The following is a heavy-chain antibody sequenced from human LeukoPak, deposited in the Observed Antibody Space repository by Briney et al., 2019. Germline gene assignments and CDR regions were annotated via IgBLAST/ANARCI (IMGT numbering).Heavy chain of an antibody. J-gene: IGHJ3*02. Sequence: SETLSLTCAVYGGSFSGHYWSWIRQPPGKGLEWIGYIYYSGSTNYNPSLKSRVTISVDTSKNQFSLKLSSVTAADTAVYYCARVDTYYYDSSGYDDAFDIWGQGTMVTVSS. CDR3: ARVDTYYYDSSGYDDAFDI. D-gene: IGHD3-22*01. CDR2: IYYSGST. CDR1: GGSFSGHY. V-gene: IGHV4-59*11.